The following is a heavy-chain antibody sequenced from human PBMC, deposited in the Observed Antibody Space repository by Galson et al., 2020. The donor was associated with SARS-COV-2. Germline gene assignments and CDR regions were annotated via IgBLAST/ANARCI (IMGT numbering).Heavy chain of an antibody. CDR2: IYYTRIT. CDR3: TGVTNYYDSRRFPKRWVER. J-gene: IGHJ4*02. V-gene: IGHV4-59*08. CDR1: GGSISRYF. D-gene: IGHD3-22*01. Sequence: SETLSLTCTVSGGSISRYFWSWIRQSPGKGLEWMGDIYYTRITKYNPSLKGRVTISIDTPKYQFSLNLSSVTAADTAVYYCTGVTNYYDSRRFPKRWVERWGQGTLVTVSS.